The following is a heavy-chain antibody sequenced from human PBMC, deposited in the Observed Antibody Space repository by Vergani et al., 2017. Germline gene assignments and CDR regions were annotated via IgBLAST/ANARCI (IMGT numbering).Heavy chain of an antibody. CDR3: AKSQPLYGIRYSWFDP. D-gene: IGHD2-21*01. CDR2: ISWRSESV. V-gene: IGHV3-9*01. J-gene: IGHJ5*02. Sequence: EVQLVESGGGLVEPGRSLRLSCAASGFRFDDHAMHWVRQGPGKGLEWVAGISWRSESVGYADSVKGRFTISRDNAKNFLYLQMNNLRPEDTAVYYCAKSQPLYGIRYSWFDPWGQGTRVIVSS. CDR1: GFRFDDHA.